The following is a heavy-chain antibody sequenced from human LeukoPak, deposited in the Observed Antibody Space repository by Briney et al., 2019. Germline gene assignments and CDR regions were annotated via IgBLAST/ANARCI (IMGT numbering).Heavy chain of an antibody. CDR3: AKAYTYYDILTGSGVDY. D-gene: IGHD3-9*01. CDR2: ISSSSSYI. V-gene: IGHV3-21*04. J-gene: IGHJ4*02. CDR1: GFTFSSYS. Sequence: PGGSLRLSCAASGFTFSSYSMNWVRQAPGKGLEWVSSISSSSSYIYYADSVKGRLTISRDNSENTLYLQMNSLRAEDTAVYYCAKAYTYYDILTGSGVDYWGQGTLVTVSS.